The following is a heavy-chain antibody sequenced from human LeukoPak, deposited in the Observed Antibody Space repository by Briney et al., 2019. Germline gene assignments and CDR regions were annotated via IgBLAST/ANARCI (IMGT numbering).Heavy chain of an antibody. D-gene: IGHD2-2*01. CDR1: GYTFTSYG. J-gene: IGHJ5*02. CDR3: ASTVLGYCSSTSCYDFWFDP. V-gene: IGHV1-18*01. Sequence: ASVTVSFMASGYTFTSYGISWVRQAPGQGLEWMGWISAYNGNTDYAQKLQGRVTMTTDTSTSTAYMELRSLRSDDTAVYYCASTVLGYCSSTSCYDFWFDPGGQGTLVTVSS. CDR2: ISAYNGNT.